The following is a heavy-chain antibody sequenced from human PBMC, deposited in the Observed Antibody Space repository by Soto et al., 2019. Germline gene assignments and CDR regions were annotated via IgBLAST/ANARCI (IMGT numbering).Heavy chain of an antibody. Sequence: ASVKVSCKASGGTFTGYYMHWVRQAPGQGLEWMGWINPNSGGTNYAQKFQGWVTMTRDTSISTAYMELSRLRSDDTAVYYCARDHCSSTSCYHYGMDVWGQGTTVTVSS. CDR1: GGTFTGYY. CDR2: INPNSGGT. V-gene: IGHV1-2*04. D-gene: IGHD2-2*01. J-gene: IGHJ6*02. CDR3: ARDHCSSTSCYHYGMDV.